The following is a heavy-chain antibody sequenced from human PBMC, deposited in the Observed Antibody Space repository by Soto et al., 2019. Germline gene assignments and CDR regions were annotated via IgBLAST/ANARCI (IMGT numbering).Heavy chain of an antibody. J-gene: IGHJ4*02. CDR3: ARGGSGDVWFNEF. D-gene: IGHD2-21*01. V-gene: IGHV1-69*01. Sequence: QEQLVQSGAEVKKSGSSVKVSCKDTGGLFSSYAVSWVRQAPGQGLEWMGGIIPVFDTVYYAQKFQGRVTITVDESTNTAYMELSSLRSEDTAMYYCARGGSGDVWFNEFWGQGTLVTVSS. CDR1: GGLFSSYA. CDR2: IIPVFDTV.